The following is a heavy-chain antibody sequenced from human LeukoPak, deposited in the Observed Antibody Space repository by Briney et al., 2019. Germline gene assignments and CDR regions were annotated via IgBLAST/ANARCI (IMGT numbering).Heavy chain of an antibody. CDR3: ARRRAESSGPSFYYFYMDV. J-gene: IGHJ6*03. V-gene: IGHV4-59*01. CDR2: IYHNGRT. CDR1: GGSISGYY. D-gene: IGHD2-8*02. Sequence: ASETLSLTCSVSGGSISGYYWSWIRQLPGERLEWIGFIYHNGRTTYNPSLESRVTISVDTSRNQVSLNLRFVTAADTALYFCARRRAESSGPSFYYFYMDVWGKGTTVSVSS.